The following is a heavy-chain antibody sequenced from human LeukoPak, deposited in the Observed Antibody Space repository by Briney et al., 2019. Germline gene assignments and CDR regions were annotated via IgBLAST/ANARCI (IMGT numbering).Heavy chain of an antibody. V-gene: IGHV4-59*01. J-gene: IGHJ4*02. CDR1: GGSISSYY. CDR3: ARGLSAMVTPFDY. D-gene: IGHD5-18*01. CDR2: IYYSGST. Sequence: ASETLSLTCTVSGGSISSYYWSWIRQPPGKGLEWIGYIYYSGSTNYNPSLKSRVTISVDTSKNQFSLKLSSVTAADTAVYYCARGLSAMVTPFDYWGQGTLVTVSS.